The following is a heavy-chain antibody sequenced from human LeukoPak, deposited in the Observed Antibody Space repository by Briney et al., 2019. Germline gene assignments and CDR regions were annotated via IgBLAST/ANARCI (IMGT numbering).Heavy chain of an antibody. Sequence: ASVKVYCKASGITFTSYGISWVRQAPGQGLEWMGWISAYNGNTNYAQKLQGRVTMTTDTSTSTASMELRSLRSDDTAVYYCARDVWFGERNFDYWGQGTLVTVSS. CDR2: ISAYNGNT. CDR3: ARDVWFGERNFDY. J-gene: IGHJ4*02. V-gene: IGHV1-18*01. D-gene: IGHD3-10*01. CDR1: GITFTSYG.